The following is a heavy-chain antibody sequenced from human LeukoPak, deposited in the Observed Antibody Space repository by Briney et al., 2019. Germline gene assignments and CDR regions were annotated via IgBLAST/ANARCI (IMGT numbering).Heavy chain of an antibody. CDR3: TRERRGSYYALES. V-gene: IGHV3-11*01. CDR1: GFSFSDYY. Sequence: PGGSLRLSCAASGFSFSDYYMSWVRQAPGKGLEWISYITTSGSSTKYADSVKGRFTSSRDNAKNSVVLQMNSLRAEDTAVYYCTRERRGSYYALESWGQGTLVSVSS. CDR2: ITTSGSST. D-gene: IGHD3-16*01. J-gene: IGHJ4*02.